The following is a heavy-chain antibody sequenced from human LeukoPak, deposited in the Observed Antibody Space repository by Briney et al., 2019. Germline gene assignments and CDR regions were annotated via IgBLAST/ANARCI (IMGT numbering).Heavy chain of an antibody. J-gene: IGHJ5*02. D-gene: IGHD2-2*01. CDR2: ISYDGSNK. Sequence: GRSLRLSCAASGFTFSSYGMHWVRQAPGKGLEWVAVISYDGSNKYYADSVKGRFTISRDNSKNTLYLQMNSLRAEDTAVYYCARDASYCSSTSCYAGSYNWFDPWGQGTLVTVSS. CDR1: GFTFSSYG. V-gene: IGHV3-30*03. CDR3: ARDASYCSSTSCYAGSYNWFDP.